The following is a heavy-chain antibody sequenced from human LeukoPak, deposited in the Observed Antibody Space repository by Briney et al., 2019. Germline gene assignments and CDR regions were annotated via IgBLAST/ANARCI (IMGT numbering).Heavy chain of an antibody. J-gene: IGHJ5*02. CDR1: GGSISSYY. CDR2: IYYSGST. D-gene: IGHD5-18*01. V-gene: IGHV4-59*12. CDR3: ARGRLSRYSYGSRNWFDP. Sequence: PSETLSLTCTVSGGSISSYYWSWIRQPPGKGLEWIGYIYYSGSTNYNPSLKSRVTISVDTSKNQFSLKLSSVTAADTAVYYCARGRLSRYSYGSRNWFDPWGRGTLVTVSS.